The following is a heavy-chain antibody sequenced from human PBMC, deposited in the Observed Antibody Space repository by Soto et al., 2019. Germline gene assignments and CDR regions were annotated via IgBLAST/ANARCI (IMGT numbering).Heavy chain of an antibody. D-gene: IGHD2-15*01. CDR3: ATGLVGDCSGGSCYSGSWFGP. Sequence: ASVKVSCKVSGYTLTELSMHWVRQAPGKGLEWMGGFDPEDGETIYAQKFQGRVTMTEDTSTDTAYMELSSLRSEDTAVYYCATGLVGDCSGGSCYSGSWFGPWGQGTLVTVSS. J-gene: IGHJ5*02. CDR2: FDPEDGET. V-gene: IGHV1-24*01. CDR1: GYTLTELS.